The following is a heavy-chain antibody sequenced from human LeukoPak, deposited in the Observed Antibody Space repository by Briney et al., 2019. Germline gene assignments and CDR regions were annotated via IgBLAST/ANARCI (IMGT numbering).Heavy chain of an antibody. D-gene: IGHD5-12*01. CDR3: ASLSYTSGYDSVFDY. CDR1: GYTFTGFY. V-gene: IGHV1-2*02. CDR2: INPGSDGT. J-gene: IGHJ4*02. Sequence: VSVKVSCTTSGYTFTGFYIHWVRQAPGQGLEWMGWINPGSDGTKYAQKFQGRVTMTRDTSISTAYMEVGSLTSDDTAMYYCASLSYTSGYDSVFDYWGQGTLGTVSA.